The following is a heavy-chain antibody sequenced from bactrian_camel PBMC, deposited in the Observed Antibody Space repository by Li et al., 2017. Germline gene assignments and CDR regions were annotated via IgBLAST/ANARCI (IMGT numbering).Heavy chain of an antibody. Sequence: VQLVESGGGSVQAGGSLRLSCVASGYSYSKYCMAWFRQGPGKERDRIASIHSDGATSYSDSVKGRFTISRDNAKNTMYLQMNSLRPEDTARYYCAYDPGASRCNDDAWTALTLGIFWGQGTQVTVS. CDR1: GYSYSKYC. CDR3: AYDPGASRCNDDAWTALTLGIF. D-gene: IGHD8*01. V-gene: IGHV3S53*01. J-gene: IGHJ4*01. CDR2: IHSDGAT.